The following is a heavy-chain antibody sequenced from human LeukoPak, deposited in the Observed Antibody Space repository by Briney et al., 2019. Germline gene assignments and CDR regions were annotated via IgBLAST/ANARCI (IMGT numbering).Heavy chain of an antibody. CDR3: AKDGCSGGSCYGRSAFDI. J-gene: IGHJ3*02. Sequence: GRSLRLSCAVSGFTLNDYAMHWVRQAPGKGLEWVSGISYNGGTIGFADSVKGRFTISRDNAENSLYLQMNSLRGEDMALYYCAKDGCSGGSCYGRSAFDIWGQGTMVTVSS. V-gene: IGHV3-9*03. CDR2: ISYNGGTI. CDR1: GFTLNDYA. D-gene: IGHD2-15*01.